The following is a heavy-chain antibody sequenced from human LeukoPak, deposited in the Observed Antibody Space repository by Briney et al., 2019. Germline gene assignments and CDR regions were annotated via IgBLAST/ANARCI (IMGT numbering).Heavy chain of an antibody. CDR2: ISGGGGTI. J-gene: IGHJ4*02. V-gene: IGHV3-23*01. CDR3: AKGRYSSSSAYFDY. Sequence: AGSMRLSCEAYGLPLSSFGMSSVRPAPGKGLEWISTISGGGGTIYYADSVRGRFAISGDNSMDTLSLQMNSLGAEDTALYYCAKGRYSSSSAYFDYWGQGALVTVSS. CDR1: GLPLSSFG. D-gene: IGHD6-6*01.